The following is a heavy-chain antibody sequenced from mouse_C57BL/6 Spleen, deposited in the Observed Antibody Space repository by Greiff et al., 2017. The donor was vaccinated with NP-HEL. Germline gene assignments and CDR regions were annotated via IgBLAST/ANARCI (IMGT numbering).Heavy chain of an antibody. D-gene: IGHD2-4*01. J-gene: IGHJ4*01. CDR2: INPSSGYT. CDR3: ARFDYDRYYYAMDY. Sequence: VQLQQSGAELARPGASVKMSCKASGYTFTSYTMHWVKQRPGQGLEWIGYINPSSGYTKYNQKFKDKATLTADKSSSTAYMQLSSLTSEDSAVYYCARFDYDRYYYAMDYWGQGTSVTVSS. CDR1: GYTFTSYT. V-gene: IGHV1-4*01.